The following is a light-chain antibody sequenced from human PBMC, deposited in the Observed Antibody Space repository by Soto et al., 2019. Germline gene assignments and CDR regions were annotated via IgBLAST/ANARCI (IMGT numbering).Light chain of an antibody. CDR1: SSDVGGYNY. CDR2: EVS. CDR3: SSYTDSSNYV. V-gene: IGLV2-14*01. J-gene: IGLJ1*01. Sequence: QSALTQPASVSGSPGQSITISCTGTSSDVGGYNYVSWYQHHPGKAPKVMIYEVSNRPSGISNRFSGSKAGNTASLTISGLQAEDEADYYCSSYTDSSNYVFGTGTKLTVL.